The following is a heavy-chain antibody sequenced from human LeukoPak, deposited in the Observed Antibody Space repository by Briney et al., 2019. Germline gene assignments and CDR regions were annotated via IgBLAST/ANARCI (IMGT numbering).Heavy chain of an antibody. V-gene: IGHV3-23*01. CDR1: GFIFSNYA. CDR2: INGDSSSR. J-gene: IGHJ4*02. CDR3: AKGMSGIWFGELLFPPDY. Sequence: GGSLRLSCAASGFIFSNYAMNWVRQVPGKGLEWISYINGDSSSRLYADSVKGRFTISRDNSKNTLYLQMNSLRAEDTAVYYCAKGMSGIWFGELLFPPDYWGQGTLVTVSS. D-gene: IGHD3-10*01.